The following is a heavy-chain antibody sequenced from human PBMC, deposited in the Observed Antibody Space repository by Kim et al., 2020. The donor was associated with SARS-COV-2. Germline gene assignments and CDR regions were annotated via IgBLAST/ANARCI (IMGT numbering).Heavy chain of an antibody. Sequence: GGSLRLSCAASGFTFSDAWLSWVRQTPGKGLEWVGRVMSKVDGETTDYAAPVKGSFIIARDASENTLSIQMNSLKTEDTAAYYSTAGNGSWGQGSLVTVS. V-gene: IGHV3-15*05. CDR2: VMSKVDGETT. CDR3: TAGNGS. CDR1: GFTFSDAW. J-gene: IGHJ4*02.